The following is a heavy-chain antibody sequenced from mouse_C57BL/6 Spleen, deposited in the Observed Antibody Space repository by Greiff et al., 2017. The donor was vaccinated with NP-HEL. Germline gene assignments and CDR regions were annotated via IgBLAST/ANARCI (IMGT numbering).Heavy chain of an antibody. J-gene: IGHJ2*01. Sequence: VQLQQSGAELVRPGTSVKLSCKASGYTFTSYWMHWVKQRPGQGLEWIGVIDPSDSYTNYNQKFKGKATLTVDTSSSTAYMQLSSLTSEDSAVYYCARSMQPTVASFDYWGQGTTLTVSS. CDR2: IDPSDSYT. CDR1: GYTFTSYW. CDR3: ARSMQPTVASFDY. V-gene: IGHV1-59*01. D-gene: IGHD1-1*01.